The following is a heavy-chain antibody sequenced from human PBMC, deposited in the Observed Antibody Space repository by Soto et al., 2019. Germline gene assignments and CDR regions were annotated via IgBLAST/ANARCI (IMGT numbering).Heavy chain of an antibody. Sequence: SETLSLTCTVSGASISGFYWSWIRKSAGKGLEWIGRIYATGTTDYNPSPKSRVMMSVDTSKKQFSQKLRSVTAADTAVYYCVRDGTKTLRDWFDPWGQGISVTVSS. CDR1: GASISGFY. D-gene: IGHD1-1*01. CDR2: IYATGTT. CDR3: VRDGTKTLRDWFDP. V-gene: IGHV4-4*07. J-gene: IGHJ5*02.